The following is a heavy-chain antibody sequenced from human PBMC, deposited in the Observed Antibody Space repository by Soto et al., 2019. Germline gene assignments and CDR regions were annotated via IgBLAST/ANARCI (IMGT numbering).Heavy chain of an antibody. CDR1: GGSISGGGYY. J-gene: IGHJ3*02. CDR2: IYDSGST. V-gene: IGHV4-31*03. CDR3: ARDSSYSSSWYGLVAFDI. Sequence: QVQLQESGPGLVKPSQTLSLNCTVSGGSISGGGYYWSWILQHPGKGMEWIGYIYDSGSTYYNTSLKSRVTISVDNSKNQFSLKLSSVTAEDTAVYYCARDSSYSSSWYGLVAFDIWGQGTMVTVSS. D-gene: IGHD6-13*01.